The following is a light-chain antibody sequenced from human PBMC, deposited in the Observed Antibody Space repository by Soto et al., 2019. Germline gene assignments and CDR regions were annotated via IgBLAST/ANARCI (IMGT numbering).Light chain of an antibody. J-gene: IGLJ2*01. CDR1: SSNIGNNY. V-gene: IGLV1-51*01. CDR3: ATWDGSLPGEV. CDR2: DNN. Sequence: QSVLTQSPSVSAAPGQKVTISSSGSSSNIGNNYVSWYQQVPGTAPKLLIYDNNKRPSGIPDRFSGSKSGTSGTLDITGLQTGDEADYYCATWDGSLPGEVFGGGTKVTVL.